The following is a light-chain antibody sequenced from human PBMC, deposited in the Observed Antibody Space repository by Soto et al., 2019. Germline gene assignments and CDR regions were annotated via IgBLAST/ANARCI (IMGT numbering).Light chain of an antibody. CDR2: DTS. CDR1: QGIGST. CDR3: QRYNNWPLT. Sequence: EIIMTQSPATLSVSAGEGASRSCRASQGIGSTLAWYQHKPGQTPRLLIYDTSTRATGVPARFSGSRSGTEFTLTINSLQSEDFAVYYCQRYNNWPLTFGGGTKVDIK. V-gene: IGKV3-15*01. J-gene: IGKJ4*01.